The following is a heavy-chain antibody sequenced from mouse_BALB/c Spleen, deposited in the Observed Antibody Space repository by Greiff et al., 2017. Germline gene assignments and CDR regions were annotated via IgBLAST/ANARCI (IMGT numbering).Heavy chain of an antibody. CDR2: ISSGGGST. V-gene: IGHV5-12-1*01. D-gene: IGHD2-4*01. J-gene: IGHJ4*01. Sequence: EVQVVESGGGLVKPGGSLKLSCAASGFAFSSYDMSWVRQTPEKRLEWVAYISSGGGSTYYPDTVKGRFTISRDNAKNTLYLQMSSLKSEDTAMYYCARTSTMITDYWGQGTSVTVSS. CDR1: GFAFSSYD. CDR3: ARTSTMITDY.